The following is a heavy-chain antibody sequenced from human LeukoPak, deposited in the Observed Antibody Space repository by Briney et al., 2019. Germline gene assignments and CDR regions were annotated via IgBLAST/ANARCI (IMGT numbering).Heavy chain of an antibody. J-gene: IGHJ4*02. V-gene: IGHV1-46*01. CDR2: INPSGGST. CDR3: ARVPVVVVVAATVPYFDY. D-gene: IGHD2-15*01. Sequence: ASVKVSCKASGYTFTSYYMHWVRQAPGQGLEWMGIINPSGGSTSYAQKFQGRVTMTRDMSTSTVYMELSSLRSEDTAVYYCARVPVVVVVAATVPYFDYWGQGTLVTVPS. CDR1: GYTFTSYY.